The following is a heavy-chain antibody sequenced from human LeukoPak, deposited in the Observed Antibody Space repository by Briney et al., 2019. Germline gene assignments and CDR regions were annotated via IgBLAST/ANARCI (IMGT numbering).Heavy chain of an antibody. CDR3: VRKALGYRLGYGDY. J-gene: IGHJ4*02. CDR1: GFTVSSNY. D-gene: IGHD5-12*01. V-gene: IGHV3-53*01. CDR2: IYSGGST. Sequence: PGGSLRLSCAASGFTVSSNYMSWVRQAPGKGLEWVSVIYSGGSTYYADSVKGRFTVSRDSSKDTLYLQMNGLRAEDTAVYFCVRKALGYRLGYGDYWGQGTLVTASS.